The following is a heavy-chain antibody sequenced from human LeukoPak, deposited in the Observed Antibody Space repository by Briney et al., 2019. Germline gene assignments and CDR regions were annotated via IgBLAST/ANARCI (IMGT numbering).Heavy chain of an antibody. J-gene: IGHJ4*02. CDR3: AKDKGVGGYNQIRPIFDN. CDR1: GFTFSSYA. Sequence: GGSLRLSCAASGFTFSSYAMSWVRQAPGKGLEWVSAISGSGGSTYYADSVKGRFTISRDNSKNTLYLQMNSLRAEDTAVYYRAKDKGVGGYNQIRPIFDNWGQGTLVTVSS. V-gene: IGHV3-23*01. D-gene: IGHD5-24*01. CDR2: ISGSGGST.